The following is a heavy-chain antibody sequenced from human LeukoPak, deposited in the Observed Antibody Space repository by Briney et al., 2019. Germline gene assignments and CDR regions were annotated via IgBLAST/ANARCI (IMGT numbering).Heavy chain of an antibody. CDR1: GFTFSSYA. D-gene: IGHD6-13*01. CDR3: ARDSPNKAGTGYYFDY. J-gene: IGHJ4*02. CDR2: ISYDGSNK. V-gene: IGHV3-30*14. Sequence: GGSLRLSCAASGFTFSSYAMHWVRQAPGKGLEWVAVISYDGSNKYYADSVKGRFTISRDNSKNTLYLQMNSLRAEDTAVYYCARDSPNKAGTGYYFDYWGQGTLVTVSS.